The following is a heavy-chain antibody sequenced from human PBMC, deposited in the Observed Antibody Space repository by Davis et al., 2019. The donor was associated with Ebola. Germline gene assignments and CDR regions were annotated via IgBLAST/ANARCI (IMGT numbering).Heavy chain of an antibody. D-gene: IGHD4-11*01. Sequence: PGGSLRLSCAASGFTFSSYWMHWVRQAPGKGLEWVSGISWNSGSIGYADSVKGRFTISRDNAKNSLYLQMNSLRAKDTALYYCAKDISAVTTLFDYWGQGTLVTVSS. CDR3: AKDISAVTTLFDY. CDR1: GFTFSSYW. V-gene: IGHV3-9*01. J-gene: IGHJ4*02. CDR2: ISWNSGSI.